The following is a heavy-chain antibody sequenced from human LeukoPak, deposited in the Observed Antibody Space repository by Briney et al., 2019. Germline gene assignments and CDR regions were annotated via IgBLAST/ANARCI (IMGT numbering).Heavy chain of an antibody. CDR1: GFTFSSYA. J-gene: IGHJ5*02. V-gene: IGHV3-30-3*01. Sequence: PGGSLRLSCAASGFTFSSYAMNWVRQAPGKGLEWVPVISYDGSNKYYADSVKGRFTISRDNSKNTLYLQMNSLRAEDTAVYYCARSPPGIAARQVNWFDPWGQGTLVTVSS. CDR3: ARSPPGIAARQVNWFDP. D-gene: IGHD6-6*01. CDR2: ISYDGSNK.